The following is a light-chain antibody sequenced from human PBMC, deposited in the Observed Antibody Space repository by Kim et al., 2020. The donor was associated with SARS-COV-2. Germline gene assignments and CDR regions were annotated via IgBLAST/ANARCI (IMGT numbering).Light chain of an antibody. V-gene: IGLV3-19*01. CDR2: GKG. Sequence: ALGQTVRITCQGDSLRRYYASWYQQKPGQAPVVVIYGKGNRPSGIPDRFSGSSSGNTASLTITGAQAEDEADYYCNSRDSSTNNLVFGGGTKLTVL. J-gene: IGLJ2*01. CDR1: SLRRYY. CDR3: NSRDSSTNNLV.